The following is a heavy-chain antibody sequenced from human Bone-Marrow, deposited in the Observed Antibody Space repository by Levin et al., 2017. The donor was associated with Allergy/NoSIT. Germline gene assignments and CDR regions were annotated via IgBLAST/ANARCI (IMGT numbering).Heavy chain of an antibody. Sequence: PGGSLRLSCAASGFTFSSYAMHWVRQAPGKGLEWVAVISYDGSNKYYADSVKGRFTISRDNSKNTLYLQMNSLRAEDTAVYYCAREGHSGYARGWFDPWGQGTLVTVSS. CDR3: AREGHSGYARGWFDP. CDR2: ISYDGSNK. V-gene: IGHV3-30*04. D-gene: IGHD5-12*01. J-gene: IGHJ5*02. CDR1: GFTFSSYA.